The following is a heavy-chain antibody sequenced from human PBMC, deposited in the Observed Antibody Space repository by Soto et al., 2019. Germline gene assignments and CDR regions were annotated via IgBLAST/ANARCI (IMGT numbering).Heavy chain of an antibody. D-gene: IGHD3-16*01. Sequence: SDTLSLTCTVSGGSISSGDYYWSWIRQPPGKGLEWIGYIYYSGSTYYNPSLKSRVTISVDTSKNQFSLKLSSVTAADTAVYYCARDLGGGDWFDPWGQGTLVTVSS. J-gene: IGHJ5*02. V-gene: IGHV4-30-4*02. CDR2: IYYSGST. CDR1: GGSISSGDYY. CDR3: ARDLGGGDWFDP.